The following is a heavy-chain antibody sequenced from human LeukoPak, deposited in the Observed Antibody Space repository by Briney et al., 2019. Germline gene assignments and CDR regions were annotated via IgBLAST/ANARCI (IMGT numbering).Heavy chain of an antibody. Sequence: ASVKVSCKASVDTFTSYAMNWVRQAPGQGLEWMGWINTNTGNPTYAQGFTGRFVFSLDTSVSTAYPQIISLKAEETTVYYCARGKEFWFDPWGQGTPVTVSS. CDR3: ARGKEFWFDP. CDR2: INTNTGNP. CDR1: VDTFTSYA. J-gene: IGHJ5*02. V-gene: IGHV7-4-1*02.